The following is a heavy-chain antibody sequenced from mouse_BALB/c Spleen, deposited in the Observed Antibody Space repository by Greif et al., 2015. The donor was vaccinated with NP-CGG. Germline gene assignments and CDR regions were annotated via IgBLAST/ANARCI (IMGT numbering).Heavy chain of an antibody. CDR3: ARDPNYYGSSYYYAMDY. V-gene: IGHV2-6-7*01. D-gene: IGHD1-1*01. CDR1: GFSLTGYG. CDR2: IWGDGST. J-gene: IGHJ4*01. Sequence: VQLVESGPGLVAPSQSLSITCTVSGFSLTGYGVNWVRQPPGKGLEWLGMIWGDGSTDYNSALKSRLSISKGNSKSQVFLKMNSLQTDDTARYYCARDPNYYGSSYYYAMDYWGQGTSVTVSS.